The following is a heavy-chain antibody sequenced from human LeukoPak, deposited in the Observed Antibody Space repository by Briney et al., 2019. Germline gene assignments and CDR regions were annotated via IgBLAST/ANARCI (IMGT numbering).Heavy chain of an antibody. V-gene: IGHV4-59*08. D-gene: IGHD1-26*01. CDR3: ARAHNSGSYLIDY. CDR2: SYYIGTT. J-gene: IGHJ4*02. CDR1: GGPISSYF. Sequence: PWETLSLTCTVSGGPISSYFWNWIRQPPGKGLEWIGYSYYIGTTSYNPSLKSRLTMSIDTSKNQFSLKLSSVNAADTAIYFCARAHNSGSYLIDYWGQGTLVTV.